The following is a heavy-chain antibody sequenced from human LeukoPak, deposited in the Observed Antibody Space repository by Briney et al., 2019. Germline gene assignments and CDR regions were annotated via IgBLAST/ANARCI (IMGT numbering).Heavy chain of an antibody. CDR1: GFSFSGYG. CDR2: IWYDGSNK. CDR3: ARDGSPLIEYYFDY. Sequence: GRSLRLSCAASGFSFSGYGMHWVRQAPGKGLEWVAVIWYDGSNKYYADSVKGRITISRDNAKNTLYLQMNSLRAEDTAVYYCARDGSPLIEYYFDYWGQGTLVTVSS. V-gene: IGHV3-33*08. J-gene: IGHJ4*02.